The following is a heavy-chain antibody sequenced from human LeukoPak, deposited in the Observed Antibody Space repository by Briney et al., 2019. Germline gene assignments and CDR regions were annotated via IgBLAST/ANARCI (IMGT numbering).Heavy chain of an antibody. CDR3: AKPYYDFWSGYYDSGHFDY. J-gene: IGHJ4*02. CDR1: GGSFSGYY. Sequence: PSETLSLTCAVYGGSFSGYYWSWIRQPPGKGLEWIGEINHSGSTNYNPSLKSRVTISVDTSKNQFSLKLSSVTAADTAVYYCAKPYYDFWSGYYDSGHFDYWGQGTLVTVSS. CDR2: INHSGST. V-gene: IGHV4-34*01. D-gene: IGHD3-3*01.